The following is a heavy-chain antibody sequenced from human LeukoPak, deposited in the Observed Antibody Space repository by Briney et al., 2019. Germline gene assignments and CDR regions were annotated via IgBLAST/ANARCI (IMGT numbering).Heavy chain of an antibody. CDR1: GYTFSSYG. V-gene: IGHV1-2*02. CDR2: INPNDGAT. J-gene: IGHJ4*02. Sequence: ASVKVSCKASGYTFSSYGIHWVRQAPGQGLEWMGWINPNDGATTYAQKFQGRVTMTRDTSITTAYMDLSRLTSNDTAIYYCARDRYTYGEMGYWGQGTLVTVSS. D-gene: IGHD5-18*01. CDR3: ARDRYTYGEMGY.